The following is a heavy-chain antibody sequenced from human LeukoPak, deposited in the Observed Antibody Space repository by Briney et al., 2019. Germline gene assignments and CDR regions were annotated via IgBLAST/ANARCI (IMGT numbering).Heavy chain of an antibody. Sequence: PSETLSLTCSVSGASISGYYWTWIRQPAGRGLEWIGRIYTTGSTKYNPSLKSRVIMSVDASKNQFSLKLSSVTAADTAVYYCARDYGGNLADWGQGTLVTVSS. V-gene: IGHV4-4*07. J-gene: IGHJ4*02. D-gene: IGHD4-23*01. CDR2: IYTTGST. CDR1: GASISGYY. CDR3: ARDYGGNLAD.